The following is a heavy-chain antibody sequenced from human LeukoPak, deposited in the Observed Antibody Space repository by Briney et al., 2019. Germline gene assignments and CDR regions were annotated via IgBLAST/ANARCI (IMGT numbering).Heavy chain of an antibody. D-gene: IGHD4-17*01. Sequence: GGSLRLSCEGSAFIFSGHWMNWVRQTPGKGLEWVASIKEDGSERQYVDSVKGRFSISRDNTKGSLFLQLNSLRAEDTAVYYCARVTYGEIAFDYWGQGTLVTVSS. V-gene: IGHV3-7*03. CDR2: IKEDGSER. CDR3: ARVTYGEIAFDY. J-gene: IGHJ4*02. CDR1: AFIFSGHW.